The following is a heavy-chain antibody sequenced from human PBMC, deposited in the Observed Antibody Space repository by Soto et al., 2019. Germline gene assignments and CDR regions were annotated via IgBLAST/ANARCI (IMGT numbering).Heavy chain of an antibody. CDR1: GGSISSGGYY. J-gene: IGHJ4*02. CDR3: ARGWRGGMVRGSFHY. Sequence: SETLSLTCTVSGGSISSGGYYWSWIRQHPGKGLEWIGYIYYSGSTYYNPSLKSRVTISVDTSKNQFSLKLSSVTAADTAVYYCARGWRGGMVRGSFHYWGQGTLVTVSS. V-gene: IGHV4-31*03. D-gene: IGHD3-10*01. CDR2: IYYSGST.